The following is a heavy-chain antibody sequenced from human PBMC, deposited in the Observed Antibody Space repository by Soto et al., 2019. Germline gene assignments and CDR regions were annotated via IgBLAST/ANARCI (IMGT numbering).Heavy chain of an antibody. CDR2: ISGSGGST. CDR3: AKDRLRVGATSFDY. V-gene: IGHV3-23*01. Sequence: PGGSLRLSCAASGLTFSSYAMSWVRQAPGKGLEWVSAISGSGGSTYYADSVKGRFTISRDNSKNTLYLQMNSLRAEDTAVYYCAKDRLRVGATSFDYWGQGTLVTVSS. CDR1: GLTFSSYA. D-gene: IGHD1-26*01. J-gene: IGHJ4*02.